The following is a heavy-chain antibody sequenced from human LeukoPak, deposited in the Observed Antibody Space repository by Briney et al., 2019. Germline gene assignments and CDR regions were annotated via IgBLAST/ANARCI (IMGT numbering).Heavy chain of an antibody. CDR3: AKPREYSSTWFGVDH. D-gene: IGHD6-13*01. CDR2: ISGSGGTT. V-gene: IGHV3-23*01. Sequence: SGGSLRLSCAASGFTFSSYAMSWVRQAPGKGLEWVSLISGSGGTTYYADSVKGRFTISRDNSKNTLFLQMYSLRAEDAAAYYCAKPREYSSTWFGVDHWGQGSLVTVSS. CDR1: GFTFSSYA. J-gene: IGHJ4*02.